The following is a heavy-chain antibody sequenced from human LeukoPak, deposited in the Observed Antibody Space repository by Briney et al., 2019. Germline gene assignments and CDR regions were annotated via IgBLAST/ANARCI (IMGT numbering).Heavy chain of an antibody. CDR1: GGSFNGYY. V-gene: IGHV4-34*01. CDR2: INHSGST. Sequence: SETLSLTCAVYGGSFNGYYWSWIRQPPGKGLEWIGEINHSGSTNYSPSLKSRVTLSVDTSKNQFSLKLSSVTAADTAVYYCARDWQQLVRGTDWFDPWGQGTLVTVSS. D-gene: IGHD6-13*01. J-gene: IGHJ5*02. CDR3: ARDWQQLVRGTDWFDP.